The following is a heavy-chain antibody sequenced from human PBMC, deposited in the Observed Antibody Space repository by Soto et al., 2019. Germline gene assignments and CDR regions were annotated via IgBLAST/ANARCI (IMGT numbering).Heavy chain of an antibody. D-gene: IGHD1-1*01. Sequence: QVQVVQSGAGVKKPGASVKVSCKASGYSFSTYAMHWVRQAPGQSLEWMGWINGGTGQTKFSQRFQGRITITRDTSASTAYMELSSLRSEDTAVYYCARGKGMEENYYSSGLDIWGQGTTVTVSS. J-gene: IGHJ6*02. V-gene: IGHV1-3*01. CDR2: INGGTGQT. CDR1: GYSFSTYA. CDR3: ARGKGMEENYYSSGLDI.